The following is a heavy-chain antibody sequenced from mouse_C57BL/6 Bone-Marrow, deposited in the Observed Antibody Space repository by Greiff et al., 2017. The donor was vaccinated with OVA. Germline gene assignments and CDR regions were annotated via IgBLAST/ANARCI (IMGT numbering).Heavy chain of an antibody. V-gene: IGHV1-82*01. D-gene: IGHD1-1*01. Sequence: VKLMESGPELVKPGASVKISCKASGYAFSSSWMNWVKQRPGKGLEWIGRIYPGDGDTNYNGKFKGKATLTADKSSSTAYMQLSSLTSEDSAVYFCARVYGSSPWFAYWGQGTLVTVSA. J-gene: IGHJ3*01. CDR2: IYPGDGDT. CDR1: GYAFSSSW. CDR3: ARVYGSSPWFAY.